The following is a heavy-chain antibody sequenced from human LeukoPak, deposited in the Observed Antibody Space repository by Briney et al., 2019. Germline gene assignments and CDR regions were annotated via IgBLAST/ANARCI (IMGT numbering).Heavy chain of an antibody. CDR2: IKSDGRT. D-gene: IGHD3-22*01. Sequence: GGSLRLSCAASVFHYSWYLLHLVRQAPGKGLVWVSRIKSDGRTNYEDSVKGRFTSSRDNAKNTVSLQMNSLRAEDTGVYYCARAPSEIGGYFPEYFRHWGQGTLVTVSS. V-gene: IGHV3-74*01. CDR1: VFHYSWYL. J-gene: IGHJ1*01. CDR3: ARAPSEIGGYFPEYFRH.